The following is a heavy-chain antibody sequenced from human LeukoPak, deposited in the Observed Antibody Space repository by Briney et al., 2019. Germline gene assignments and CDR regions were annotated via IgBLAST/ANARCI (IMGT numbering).Heavy chain of an antibody. CDR2: IYYSEST. D-gene: IGHD3-3*01. V-gene: IGHV4-39*01. J-gene: IGHJ3*02. Sequence: SETLSLTCTVSGGSISSSLYCWVRILQPAWKGLEWFASIYYSESTYYNPSLKSRATISEDTSKNQFSLKLSSVTAAGTAGYYCARYVLRPRGIDIWGQGTMVTVSS. CDR3: ARYVLRPRGIDI. CDR1: GGSISSSLYC.